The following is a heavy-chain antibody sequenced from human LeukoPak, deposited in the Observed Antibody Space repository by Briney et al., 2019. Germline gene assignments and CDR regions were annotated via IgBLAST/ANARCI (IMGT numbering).Heavy chain of an antibody. CDR1: GFTFSSYG. Sequence: GGSPRLSCAASGFTFSSYGMHWVRQAPGKGLEWVAFIRYDGSNKYYADSVKGRFTISRDNSKNTLYLQMNSLRAEDTAVYYCAKDVGTQYYDILTGYSPDYWGQGTLVTVSS. CDR2: IRYDGSNK. CDR3: AKDVGTQYYDILTGYSPDY. D-gene: IGHD3-9*01. J-gene: IGHJ4*02. V-gene: IGHV3-30*02.